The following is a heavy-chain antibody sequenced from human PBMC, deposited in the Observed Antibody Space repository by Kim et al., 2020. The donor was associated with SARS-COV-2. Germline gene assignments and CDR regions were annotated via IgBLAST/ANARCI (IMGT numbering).Heavy chain of an antibody. CDR2: IYPGDSDT. Sequence: GESLKISCKGSGYSFTSYWIGWVRQMPGKGLEWMGIIYPGDSDTGYSPSFQGQVTISADKSISTAYLQWSSLKASDTAMYYCARHIEVAAAGKRAPYYYYGMDVWGQGTTVTVSS. D-gene: IGHD6-13*01. CDR3: ARHIEVAAAGKRAPYYYYGMDV. CDR1: GYSFTSYW. J-gene: IGHJ6*02. V-gene: IGHV5-51*01.